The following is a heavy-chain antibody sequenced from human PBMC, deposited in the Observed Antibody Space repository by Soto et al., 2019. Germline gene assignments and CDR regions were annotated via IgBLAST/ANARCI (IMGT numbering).Heavy chain of an antibody. CDR2: INSDGSST. D-gene: IGHD3-22*01. CDR1: GFTFSSNW. Sequence: GGSLRLSCAACGFTFSSNWMHWVRQAPGKGLVWVSRINSDGSSTSYADSVKGRFTISRDNAKNTLYLQMNSLGAEDTALYYCVRDQLYYYDIFGRPLNGFDIWGQAIMVTVS. V-gene: IGHV3-74*01. CDR3: VRDQLYYYDIFGRPLNGFDI. J-gene: IGHJ3*02.